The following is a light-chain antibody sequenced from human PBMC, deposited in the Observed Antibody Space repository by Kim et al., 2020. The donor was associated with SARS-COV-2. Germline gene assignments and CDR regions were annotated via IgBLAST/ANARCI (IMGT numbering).Light chain of an antibody. CDR3: CSYAGSSTWV. V-gene: IGLV2-23*01. J-gene: IGLJ3*02. CDR1: SGDVGSYKL. Sequence: GQSNTISSTRNSGDVGSYKLVSWYQQHTGKGPKLMRYEGSKRHSEVTNRFSGSKSGNTASLTISGLQAEDEADYYCCSYAGSSTWVFGGGTQLTVL. CDR2: EGS.